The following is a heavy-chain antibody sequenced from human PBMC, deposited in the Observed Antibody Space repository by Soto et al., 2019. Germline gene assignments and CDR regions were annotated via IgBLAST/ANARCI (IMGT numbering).Heavy chain of an antibody. V-gene: IGHV1-18*01. Sequence: ASVKVSCKASGYTFTSHGVSWLRQAPGQGLEWMGWISTYNGNRNYARKFQDRVTMSSDTSTSTVYMELRSLRSDDTAVYYCARDPSTSRFDYWGQGTLVTVSS. CDR3: ARDPSTSRFDY. CDR1: GYTFTSHG. J-gene: IGHJ4*02. CDR2: ISTYNGNR. D-gene: IGHD2-2*01.